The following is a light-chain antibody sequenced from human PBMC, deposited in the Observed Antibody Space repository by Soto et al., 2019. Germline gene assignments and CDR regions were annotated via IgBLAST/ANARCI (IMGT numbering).Light chain of an antibody. CDR1: QSVSSSY. V-gene: IGKV3-20*01. J-gene: IGKJ3*01. CDR3: QQYDTSPPLFT. CDR2: GAS. Sequence: EIVLTQSPGTLSLSPGERATLSCRASQSVSSSYLAWYQQKPGQAPRLLIYGASSRATGIPDRFSGSGSGTDFTLTISRLEPDDFAVYYCQQYDTSPPLFTFGPRTEVDIQ.